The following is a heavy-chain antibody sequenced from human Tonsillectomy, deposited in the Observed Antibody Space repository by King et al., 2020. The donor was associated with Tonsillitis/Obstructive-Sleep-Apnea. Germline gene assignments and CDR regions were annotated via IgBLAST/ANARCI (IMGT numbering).Heavy chain of an antibody. Sequence: VQLVESGGGLVQPGGSLRLSCAASGFAFSSYVMSWVRQAPGKGLEWVSAIKNSGDNTYYADSVRGRFTISRDSSKNTLYLQMNSLRADDTAVYYCAKPLISWYFDLWGRGTLVTVSS. CDR2: IKNSGDNT. V-gene: IGHV3-23*04. CDR1: GFAFSSYV. J-gene: IGHJ2*01. CDR3: AKPLISWYFDL. D-gene: IGHD3/OR15-3a*01.